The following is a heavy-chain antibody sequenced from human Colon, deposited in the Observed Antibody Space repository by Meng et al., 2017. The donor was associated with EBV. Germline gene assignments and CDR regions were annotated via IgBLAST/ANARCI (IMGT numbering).Heavy chain of an antibody. V-gene: IGHV4-30-4*01. CDR3: ARNYYFDY. CDR2: IYYTGST. Sequence: QGHLQVSGPGLVKPYQTLSLTCTVSGGSINSGDYYWSWIRQPPGKGLEWIGYIYYTGSTYYNPSLKSRVTISMDTSKNQFSLRLSSVTAADTAVYYCARNYYFDYWGQGTLVTVSS. J-gene: IGHJ4*02. CDR1: GGSINSGDYY.